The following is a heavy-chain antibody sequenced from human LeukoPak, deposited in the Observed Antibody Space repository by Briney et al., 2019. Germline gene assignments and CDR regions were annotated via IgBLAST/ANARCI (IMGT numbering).Heavy chain of an antibody. D-gene: IGHD3-10*01. V-gene: IGHV1-69*13. Sequence: VASAKVSCKASGGTFISYDISWVRQAPGQGIGWMGGIIPIFGTGNYAQKFQGRVTITADESTSTAYMKLSSLRSEDTAVYYCARDHGTMVRGYHFDYWGQGTLVTVSS. CDR1: GGTFISYD. J-gene: IGHJ4*02. CDR2: IIPIFGTG. CDR3: ARDHGTMVRGYHFDY.